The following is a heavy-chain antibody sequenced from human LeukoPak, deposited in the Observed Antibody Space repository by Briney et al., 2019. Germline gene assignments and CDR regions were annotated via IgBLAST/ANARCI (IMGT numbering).Heavy chain of an antibody. CDR2: SRNKARGYTT. V-gene: IGHV3-72*01. CDR1: GFTFSDHY. Sequence: PGGSLRLSCAASGFTFSDHYMDWVRQAPGKGLEWVGRSRNKARGYTTEYAASVKGRFTISRDDSKNSVFLQMNSLKNEDTAVYYCARAWAAGKHYVGYWSQGTLVTVSS. CDR3: ARAWAAGKHYVGY. D-gene: IGHD2-15*01. J-gene: IGHJ4*02.